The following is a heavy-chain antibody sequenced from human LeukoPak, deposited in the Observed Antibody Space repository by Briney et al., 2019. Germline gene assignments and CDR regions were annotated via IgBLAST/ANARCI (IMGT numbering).Heavy chain of an antibody. D-gene: IGHD6-6*01. CDR2: ISWNSDSI. CDR3: AKTSRERSFDY. Sequence: GGSLRLSCAASGFTFDDYAMHWVRQAPGKGLEWVSGISWNSDSIGYADSVKGRFTISRDNAENSLYLQMNSLRAEDTALYYCAKTSRERSFDYWGQGTLVTVSS. J-gene: IGHJ4*02. V-gene: IGHV3-9*01. CDR1: GFTFDDYA.